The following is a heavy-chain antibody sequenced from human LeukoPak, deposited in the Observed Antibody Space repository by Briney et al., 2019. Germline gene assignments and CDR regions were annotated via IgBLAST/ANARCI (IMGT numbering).Heavy chain of an antibody. CDR1: GGSISSSSYY. J-gene: IGHJ6*02. CDR2: IYYSGST. Sequence: SETLSLTCTVSGGSISSSSYYWGWIRQPPGKGLEWIGSIYYSGSTYYNPSLKSRVTISVDTSKNQFSLKLSSVTAADTAVYYCARASLAWDYYYGMDVWGQGTTVTVSS. CDR3: ARASLAWDYYYGMDV. D-gene: IGHD2-2*01. V-gene: IGHV4-39*07.